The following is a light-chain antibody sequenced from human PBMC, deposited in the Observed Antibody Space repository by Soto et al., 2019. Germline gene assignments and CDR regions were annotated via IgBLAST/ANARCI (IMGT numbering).Light chain of an antibody. CDR1: QSGSGSS. Sequence: EIVLTQSPGTLSLSPGEIATLSCRATQSGSGSSLGWYQHKPGQAPRLLIYGASSRATCIPDRFSGSGSGTDFTFIISRLEPEEFGMYYCHQYGSFPHAFCQGTELETK. J-gene: IGKJ2*01. CDR2: GAS. CDR3: HQYGSFPHA. V-gene: IGKV3-20*01.